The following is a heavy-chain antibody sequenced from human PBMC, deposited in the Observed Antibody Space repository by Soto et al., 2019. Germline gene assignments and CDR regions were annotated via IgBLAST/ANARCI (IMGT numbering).Heavy chain of an antibody. J-gene: IGHJ4*02. Sequence: EVQLVESGGGLVQPGRSLRLSCAASGFTFDDYAMHWVRQAPGKGLEWVSGISWNSGSIGYADSVKGRFTFSRDNAKNSLYLQMNSLRAEDTALYYCAKSPYGGNSGYFDYWGQGTLVTVSS. D-gene: IGHD2-21*01. V-gene: IGHV3-9*01. CDR3: AKSPYGGNSGYFDY. CDR1: GFTFDDYA. CDR2: ISWNSGSI.